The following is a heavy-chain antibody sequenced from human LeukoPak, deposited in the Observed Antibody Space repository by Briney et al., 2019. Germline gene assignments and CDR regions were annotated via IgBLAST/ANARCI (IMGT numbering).Heavy chain of an antibody. CDR2: IYYSGST. Sequence: SQTLSLTCAVSGGSISSGGYSWSWIRQPPGKGLEWIGSIYYSGSTYYNPSLKSRVTISVDTSKNQFSLKLSSVTAADTAVYYCARKSAGEIAVAGLFDYWGQGTLVTVSS. CDR3: ARKSAGEIAVAGLFDY. J-gene: IGHJ4*02. D-gene: IGHD6-19*01. V-gene: IGHV4-30-2*03. CDR1: GGSISSGGYS.